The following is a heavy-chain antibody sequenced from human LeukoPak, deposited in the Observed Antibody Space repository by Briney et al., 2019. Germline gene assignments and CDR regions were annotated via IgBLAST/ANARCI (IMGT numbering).Heavy chain of an antibody. J-gene: IGHJ3*02. D-gene: IGHD6-13*01. CDR1: GYAFSRIT. Sequence: ASVRLSCKASGYAFSRITISWVRQAPGQGLEWMGWVSLYNGNTNYAQKFQGSVTMTRDTSTTTVSMELRSLRSDDTAVYYCASPSSSYHDGFDILGQGRMLTVSS. V-gene: IGHV1-18*01. CDR2: VSLYNGNT. CDR3: ASPSSSYHDGFDI.